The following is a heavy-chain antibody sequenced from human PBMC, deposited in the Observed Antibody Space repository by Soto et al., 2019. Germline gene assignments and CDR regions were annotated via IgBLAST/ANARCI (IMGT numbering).Heavy chain of an antibody. CDR1: GGTFSSYA. CDR2: IIPIFGTA. V-gene: IGHV1-69*12. J-gene: IGHJ3*02. D-gene: IGHD3-22*01. CDR3: ARPPSPFYYDSSGNHAFDI. Sequence: QVQLVQSGAEVKKPGSSVKVSCKASGGTFSSYAISWVRQAPGQGLEWMGGIIPIFGTANYAQKFQGRVTLTADEHTSTAYMELSSLRSEDTAVYYCARPPSPFYYDSSGNHAFDIWGQGTMVTVSS.